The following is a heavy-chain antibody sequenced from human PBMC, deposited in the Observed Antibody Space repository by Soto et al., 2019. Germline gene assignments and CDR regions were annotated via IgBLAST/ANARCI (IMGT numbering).Heavy chain of an antibody. D-gene: IGHD3-22*01. CDR2: IYYSGNT. J-gene: IGHJ4*02. CDR1: GGSISSYY. Sequence: SETLSLTCTVSGGSISSYYWSWIRQPPGKGLEWIGYIYYSGNTNYNPSLKSRVTISVDTSKNQFSLKLSSVTAADTAVYYCARVGPDDSSGYYPFDYWGQGTLVTVSS. V-gene: IGHV4-59*01. CDR3: ARVGPDDSSGYYPFDY.